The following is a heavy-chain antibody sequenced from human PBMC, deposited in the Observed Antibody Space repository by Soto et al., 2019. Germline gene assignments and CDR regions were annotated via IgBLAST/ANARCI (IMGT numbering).Heavy chain of an antibody. CDR1: GFTFSSYA. CDR3: AKDRDGAAAGPTTSYGMDV. CDR2: ISGSGDST. V-gene: IGHV3-23*01. J-gene: IGHJ6*02. Sequence: EVQLLESGGGLVQPGGSLRLSCAASGFTFSSYAMSWVRQAPGKGLEWVSVISGSGDSTYYADSVRGRFTISRDNSKNTLYLQMDSMRAEDTAVYYCAKDRDGAAAGPTTSYGMDVWGQGTTVTVSS. D-gene: IGHD6-13*01.